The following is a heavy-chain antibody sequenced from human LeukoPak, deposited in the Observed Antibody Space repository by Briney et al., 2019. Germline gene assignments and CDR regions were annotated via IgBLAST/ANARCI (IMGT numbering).Heavy chain of an antibody. D-gene: IGHD1-26*01. CDR2: IWYDGSNK. CDR1: GFTFSSYG. Sequence: GGSLRLSCAASGFTFSSYGMHWVRQAPGKGLEWVAVIWYDGSNKYYADSVKGRFTISRDNSKNTLYLQMNSLRAEDTAVYYCGAVGATSPFDYWGQGTLVTVSS. J-gene: IGHJ4*02. CDR3: GAVGATSPFDY. V-gene: IGHV3-33*01.